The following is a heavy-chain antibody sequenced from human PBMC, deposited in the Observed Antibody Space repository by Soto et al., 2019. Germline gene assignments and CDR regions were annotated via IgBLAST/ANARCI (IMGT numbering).Heavy chain of an antibody. CDR1: GFSLSTSGVA. CDR2: IYWNDDK. J-gene: IGHJ4*02. D-gene: IGHD1-20*01. Sequence: QITLKESGPTLVKPTQTLTLTCTFSGFSLSTSGVAVGWIRQPPGKTLEWFALIYWNDDKRYSPSLKSRLTITQDPSKNPVGLTNTNMDTVDTAKYFRSHDNRGLLFIFDLWGQGIPVTVSS. V-gene: IGHV2-5*01. CDR3: SHDNRGLLFIFDL.